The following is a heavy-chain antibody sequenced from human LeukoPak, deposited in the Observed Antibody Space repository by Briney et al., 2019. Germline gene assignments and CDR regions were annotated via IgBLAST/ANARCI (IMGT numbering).Heavy chain of an antibody. V-gene: IGHV4-59*12. CDR1: GGSISSYY. CDR2: IYPGGSA. Sequence: SETLSLTCTVSGGSISSYYWSWIRQSPGKGLEWIGSIYPGGSAYYNPSLKSRVTISVDTSKNQFFVRLTSVTAADTAVYFCAREAKMEGASVTPNWLDPWGQGSLVTVSS. CDR3: AREAKMEGASVTPNWLDP. J-gene: IGHJ5*02. D-gene: IGHD5-24*01.